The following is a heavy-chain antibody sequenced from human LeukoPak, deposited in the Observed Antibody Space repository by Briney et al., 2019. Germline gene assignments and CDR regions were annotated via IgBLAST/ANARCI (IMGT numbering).Heavy chain of an antibody. CDR3: AKLLGATTD. D-gene: IGHD1-26*01. CDR1: GFTFSSSA. CDR2: ISPSGTGT. Sequence: GGSLRLSCAVSGFTFSSSAMTWVRQAPGKGLEWVSSISPSGTGTYYADSVRVRFTISRDNSKNTLFLQMNSLRAEDMALYYCAKLLGATTDWGQGTLVTVSS. V-gene: IGHV3-23*01. J-gene: IGHJ4*02.